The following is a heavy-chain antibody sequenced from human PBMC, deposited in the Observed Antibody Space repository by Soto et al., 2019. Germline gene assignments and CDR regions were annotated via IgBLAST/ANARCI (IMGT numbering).Heavy chain of an antibody. Sequence: QVQLQESGPGLVKPSQTLSLTCTVSGGSISSGGYYWSWIRQHPGKGLEWIGYIYYSGSTSYNPSLKSRVTISVDTSKNQFSLKLSSVTAADPAVYYCARDTYYYDSSGPPVDAFDIWGQGTMVTVSS. V-gene: IGHV4-31*03. J-gene: IGHJ3*02. CDR2: IYYSGST. D-gene: IGHD3-22*01. CDR1: GGSISSGGYY. CDR3: ARDTYYYDSSGPPVDAFDI.